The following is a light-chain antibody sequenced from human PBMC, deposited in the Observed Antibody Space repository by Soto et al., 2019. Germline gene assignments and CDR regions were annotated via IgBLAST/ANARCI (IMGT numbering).Light chain of an antibody. V-gene: IGKV1-12*02. CDR2: AAS. CDR3: QQDNTFPFT. Sequence: DIQMTQSPSSVSASVGDRVTFTCRASQHISSWLAWYQQKPGKAPKLLIAAASILQSGVPSRFSGSGYGTDFTLTISILQPEDFATYFCQQDNTFPFTFGPGTRLEIK. CDR1: QHISSW. J-gene: IGKJ3*01.